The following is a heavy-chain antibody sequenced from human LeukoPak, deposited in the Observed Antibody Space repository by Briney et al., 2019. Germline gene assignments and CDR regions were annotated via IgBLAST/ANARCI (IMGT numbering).Heavy chain of an antibody. CDR3: ARELKEGQWLYYYFDY. J-gene: IGHJ4*02. V-gene: IGHV3-30-3*01. D-gene: IGHD6-19*01. CDR1: GFTFSSYA. Sequence: PGGSLRLSCAASGFTFSSYAMHWVRQAPGKGLEWVAVISYDGSNKYCADSVKGRFTISRDNSKNTLYLQMNSLRAEDTAVYYCARELKEGQWLYYYFDYWGQGTLVTVSS. CDR2: ISYDGSNK.